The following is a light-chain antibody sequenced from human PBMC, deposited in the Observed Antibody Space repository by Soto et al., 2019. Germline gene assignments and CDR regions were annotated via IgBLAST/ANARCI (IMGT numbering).Light chain of an antibody. Sequence: IVMTQSPLSLPVTPGEPASISCRSSQTLLHSNGYNYLDWYLQKPGQSPQLLISLGSDRASGVPERFSGSGSGTDFTLKISRVEAEDVGVYYCMQSLQTPWTFGQGTNVGIK. V-gene: IGKV2-28*01. CDR3: MQSLQTPWT. CDR2: LGS. J-gene: IGKJ1*01. CDR1: QTLLHSNGYNY.